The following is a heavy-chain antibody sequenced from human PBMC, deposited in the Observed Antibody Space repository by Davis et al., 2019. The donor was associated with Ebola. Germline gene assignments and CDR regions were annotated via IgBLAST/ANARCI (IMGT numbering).Heavy chain of an antibody. D-gene: IGHD2-2*01. J-gene: IGHJ5*02. CDR1: GFTVSSNY. Sequence: GESLKISCAASGFTVSSNYMSWVRQAPGKGLEWVSVIYSGGSTYYADSVKGRFTISRDNAKNSLYLQMNSLRAEDTAVYYCVRVVPAAMGGSWFDPWGQGTLVTVSS. CDR3: VRVVPAAMGGSWFDP. V-gene: IGHV3-66*01. CDR2: IYSGGST.